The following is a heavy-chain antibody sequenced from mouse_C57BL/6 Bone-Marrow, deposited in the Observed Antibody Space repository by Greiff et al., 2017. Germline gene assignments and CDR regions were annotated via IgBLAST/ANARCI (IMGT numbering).Heavy chain of an antibody. V-gene: IGHV2-2*01. Sequence: ESGPGLVQPSQSLSITCTVSGFSLTSYGVHWVRQSPGKGLEWLGVIWSGGSTDYNAAFISRLSISKDNSKSQVFFKMNSLQADDTAIYYCARNWPDSNPHWYFDVWGTGTTVTVSS. CDR1: GFSLTSYG. CDR2: IWSGGST. J-gene: IGHJ1*03. CDR3: ARNWPDSNPHWYFDV. D-gene: IGHD2-5*01.